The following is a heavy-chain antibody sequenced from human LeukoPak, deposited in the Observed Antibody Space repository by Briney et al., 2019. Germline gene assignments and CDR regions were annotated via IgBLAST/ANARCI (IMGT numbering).Heavy chain of an antibody. V-gene: IGHV4-39*07. J-gene: IGHJ4*02. D-gene: IGHD6-13*01. CDR1: GGSISSSTYY. Sequence: SETLSLTCTVSGGSISSSTYYWGWIRQPPGKGLEWIGTIYYSGSTNYNPSHKSRVTISVDTSKNQFSLKLSSVTAADTAVYYCAREGAGDAGIAAAGPDYWGQGTLVTVSS. CDR2: IYYSGST. CDR3: AREGAGDAGIAAAGPDY.